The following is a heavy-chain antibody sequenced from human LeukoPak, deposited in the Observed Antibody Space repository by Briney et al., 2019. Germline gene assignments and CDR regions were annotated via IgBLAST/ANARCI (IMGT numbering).Heavy chain of an antibody. CDR1: GGTFSSYA. Sequence: GSSVKVSCKASGGTFSSYAISWVRQAPGQGLEWMGRIIPILGIANYAQKFQGRVTMTRDTSTSTVYMELSSLRSEDTAVYYCARLGVVPAAIGRFSDAFDIWGQGTMVTVSS. D-gene: IGHD2-2*02. J-gene: IGHJ3*02. V-gene: IGHV1-69*04. CDR2: IIPILGIA. CDR3: ARLGVVPAAIGRFSDAFDI.